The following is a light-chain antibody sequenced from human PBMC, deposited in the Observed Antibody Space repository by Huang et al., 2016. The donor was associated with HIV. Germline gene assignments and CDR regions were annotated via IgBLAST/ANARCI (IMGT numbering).Light chain of an antibody. Sequence: DIVMTQSPDSLAVSLGERATINCKSSQSVLYSSNNNNYLAWYQQKPGQPPKRLIHWASARESGVPDRFSGSGSGTDFTLTISSLQAEDVAVYYCQQYYSTPLTFGGGTKVEIK. V-gene: IGKV4-1*01. CDR2: WAS. CDR3: QQYYSTPLT. CDR1: QSVLYSSNNNNY. J-gene: IGKJ4*01.